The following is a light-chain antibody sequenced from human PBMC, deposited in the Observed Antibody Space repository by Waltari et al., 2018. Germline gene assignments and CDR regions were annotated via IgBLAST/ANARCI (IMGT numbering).Light chain of an antibody. V-gene: IGKV3-20*01. Sequence: EIVLTQSPGTLSLSVGERATVSCRASESVSRALAWYQQKPGQAPRLFIYGASTRATGIPDRFSGSGSGTDFSLTISRLEPDDFAVYYCQHYLRIPVTFGQGTTVEI. CDR1: ESVSRA. J-gene: IGKJ1*01. CDR2: GAS. CDR3: QHYLRIPVT.